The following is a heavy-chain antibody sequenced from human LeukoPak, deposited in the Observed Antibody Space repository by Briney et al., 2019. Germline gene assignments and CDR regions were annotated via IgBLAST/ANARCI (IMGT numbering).Heavy chain of an antibody. V-gene: IGHV3-66*01. Sequence: GGSLRLSCAASGFNVSSNYMSWVRHAPGKGLEWVSVIYSGGSTYYADSVKGRFIISRDNSKNTLYIQMNSLRAEDTAVYYCARGEDYGDYFDYWGQGTLVTVSS. J-gene: IGHJ4*02. D-gene: IGHD4-17*01. CDR3: ARGEDYGDYFDY. CDR1: GFNVSSNY. CDR2: IYSGGST.